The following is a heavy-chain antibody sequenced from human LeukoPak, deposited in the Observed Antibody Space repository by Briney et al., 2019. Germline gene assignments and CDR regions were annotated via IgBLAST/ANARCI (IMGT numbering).Heavy chain of an antibody. CDR2: IRYDGSNK. V-gene: IGHV3-30*02. CDR1: GFTFSNYG. Sequence: PGGSLRLSCAASGFTFSNYGMHWVRQAPGKGLGWVAFIRYDGSNKYYAYSVKGRFTISRDNSKKTLYLQMSSLRDEDTAVYYCARDYSGGALDYWGQGTLVTVSS. CDR3: ARDYSGGALDY. J-gene: IGHJ4*02. D-gene: IGHD6-19*01.